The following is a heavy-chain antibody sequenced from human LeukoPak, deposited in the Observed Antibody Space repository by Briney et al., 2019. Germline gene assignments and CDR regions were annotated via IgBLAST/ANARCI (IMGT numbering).Heavy chain of an antibody. Sequence: GGSLRLSCAASGFTFSSYSMNWVRQAPGKGLEWVSSISSSSSYIYYADSVKGRFTISRDNAKNSLYLQMNSLRAEDTAVCYCARDRPMVRGALDYWGQGTLVTVSS. J-gene: IGHJ4*02. CDR3: ARDRPMVRGALDY. CDR1: GFTFSSYS. CDR2: ISSSSSYI. V-gene: IGHV3-21*01. D-gene: IGHD3-10*01.